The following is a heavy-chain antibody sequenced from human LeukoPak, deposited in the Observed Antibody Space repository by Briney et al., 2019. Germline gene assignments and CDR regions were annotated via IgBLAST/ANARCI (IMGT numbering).Heavy chain of an antibody. CDR1: GFTFSSYA. CDR3: ARDENDYDILTGYFDY. Sequence: GGSLRLSCAASGFTFSSYAMHWVRQAPGKGLEWVAVISYDGSNKYYADSVKGRFSISRDDSKNTLYLQMNSLRAEDTAVYYCARDENDYDILTGYFDYWGQGTLVTVSS. V-gene: IGHV3-30-3*01. J-gene: IGHJ4*02. CDR2: ISYDGSNK. D-gene: IGHD3-9*01.